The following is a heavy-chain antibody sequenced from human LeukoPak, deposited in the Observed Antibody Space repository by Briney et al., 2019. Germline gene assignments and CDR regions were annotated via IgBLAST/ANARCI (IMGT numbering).Heavy chain of an antibody. CDR3: ARNPTQTYYYDSSGYRGAFDI. CDR1: GGSISSSSYY. J-gene: IGHJ3*02. D-gene: IGHD3-22*01. CDR2: IYYSGST. Sequence: MTSETLSLTCTVSGGSISSSSYYWGWIRQPPGKGLEWIGSIYYSGSTYYNPSLKSRVTISVDTSKNQFSLKLSSVTAADTAVYYCARNPTQTYYYDSSGYRGAFDIWGQGTMVTVSS. V-gene: IGHV4-39*07.